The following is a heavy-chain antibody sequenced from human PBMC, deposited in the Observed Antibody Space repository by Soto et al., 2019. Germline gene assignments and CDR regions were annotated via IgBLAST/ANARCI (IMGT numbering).Heavy chain of an antibody. CDR1: GFTLSSHG. J-gene: IGHJ5*02. V-gene: IGHV3-30*03. Sequence: VQLLESGGGVVQPGKSLRLSCAASGFTLSSHGMHWVRQAPGKGLEWVAVVSHDGTKKRYADSVKGRFTISRDNSKNTLYLQMSSLRGDDTGLYFCARDIDTAFVSDHCSDLWGQGTLVLVSS. CDR3: ARDIDTAFVSDHCSDL. CDR2: VSHDGTKK. D-gene: IGHD5-18*01.